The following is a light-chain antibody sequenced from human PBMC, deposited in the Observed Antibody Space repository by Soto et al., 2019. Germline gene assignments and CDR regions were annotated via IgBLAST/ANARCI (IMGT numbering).Light chain of an antibody. CDR2: GAS. CDR3: QQYGSSPVT. Sequence: EIVLTQSPGTLSLSPGERATLSCRASQSVSSSYLAWYQQKPGQAPRLLIYGASSRATGIPDRFSGSGSGTDFTLTISRLEPEDFAVYYWQQYGSSPVTFGQRTKVEIK. J-gene: IGKJ1*01. CDR1: QSVSSSY. V-gene: IGKV3-20*01.